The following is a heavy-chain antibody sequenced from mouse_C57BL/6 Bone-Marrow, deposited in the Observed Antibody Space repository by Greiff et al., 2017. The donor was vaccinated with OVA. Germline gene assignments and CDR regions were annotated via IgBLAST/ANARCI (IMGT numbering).Heavy chain of an antibody. D-gene: IGHD1-1*01. J-gene: IGHJ1*03. CDR1: GFTFSDYG. Sequence: VQLKESGGGLVKPGGSLKLSCAASGFTFSDYGMHWVRQAPEKGLEWVAYISSGSSTIYYADTVKGRFTISRDNAKNTLFLQMTSLRSEDTAMYYCARGRNYGSSHWYFDVWGTGTTVTVSS. CDR2: ISSGSSTI. V-gene: IGHV5-17*01. CDR3: ARGRNYGSSHWYFDV.